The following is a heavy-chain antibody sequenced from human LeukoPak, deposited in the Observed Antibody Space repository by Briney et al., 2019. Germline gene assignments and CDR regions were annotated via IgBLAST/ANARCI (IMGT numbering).Heavy chain of an antibody. V-gene: IGHV3-48*02. CDR3: SRRFDC. Sequence: GESLRLSCASSGFTFSDYSMNWVRQAPGKGLEWVSYIDGSGDTIYYADSVKGRFTISRDNAKNSLDLQMNSLRDEDTAVYYCSRRFDCWGQGTLVTVSS. J-gene: IGHJ4*02. CDR2: IDGSGDTI. CDR1: GFTFSDYS.